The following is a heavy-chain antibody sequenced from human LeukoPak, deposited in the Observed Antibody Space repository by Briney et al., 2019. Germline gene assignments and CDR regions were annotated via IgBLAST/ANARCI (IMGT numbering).Heavy chain of an antibody. J-gene: IGHJ4*02. D-gene: IGHD6-13*01. CDR3: ARDLSSSWYSLGY. CDR2: INRDGGAT. V-gene: IGHV3-20*04. Sequence: PGGSLRLSCTDSGNKFDDYGMSWVRQAPRKGLEWVSGINRDGGATAYADSVKGRFTISRDHAKNSLFLQVNSLRAEDTGSYFCARDLSSSWYSLGYWGQGILVTVSS. CDR1: GNKFDDYG.